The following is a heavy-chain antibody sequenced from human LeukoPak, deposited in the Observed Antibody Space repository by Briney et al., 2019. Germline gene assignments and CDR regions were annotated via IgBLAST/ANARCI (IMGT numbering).Heavy chain of an antibody. CDR1: GFTFSSYS. Sequence: GGSLRLSCAASGFTFSSYSMNWVRQAPGKGLEWVSYISSSGSTIYYADSVKGRFTISRDNAKNSLYLQMNSLRAEDTAVYYYARAGVVVPAGVDYWGQGTLVTVSS. V-gene: IGHV3-48*04. J-gene: IGHJ4*02. D-gene: IGHD2-2*01. CDR3: ARAGVVVPAGVDY. CDR2: ISSSGSTI.